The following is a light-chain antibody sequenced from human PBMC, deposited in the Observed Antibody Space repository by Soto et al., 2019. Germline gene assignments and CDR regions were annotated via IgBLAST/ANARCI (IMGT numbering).Light chain of an antibody. CDR3: QQYDNLPLT. J-gene: IGKJ1*01. Sequence: DIQMTQSPSSLAASVGDRVTITCQASQDIWNSLNWYQHKPGKAPKLLIYDASSLVTGVPSRFSGGGSGTDFSFTISSLQPEDIGTYYCQQYDNLPLTFGQGTKVEIK. CDR2: DAS. CDR1: QDIWNS. V-gene: IGKV1-33*01.